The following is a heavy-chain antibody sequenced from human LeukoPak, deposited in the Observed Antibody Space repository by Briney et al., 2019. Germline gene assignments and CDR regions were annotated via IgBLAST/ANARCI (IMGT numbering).Heavy chain of an antibody. J-gene: IGHJ5*02. CDR3: TREGWYTGNPLRGNWFDP. CDR1: GYIFTDHY. CDR2: INPNGGGT. V-gene: IGHV1-2*02. D-gene: IGHD1-26*01. Sequence: GASVKVSCKASGYIFTDHYMHWVRQAPGQGLEWMGWINPNGGGTEYELKFQDRVTMTSDTSITTAYLELNSLRSDDTAVYYCTREGWYTGNPLRGNWFDPWGQGTLVTVSS.